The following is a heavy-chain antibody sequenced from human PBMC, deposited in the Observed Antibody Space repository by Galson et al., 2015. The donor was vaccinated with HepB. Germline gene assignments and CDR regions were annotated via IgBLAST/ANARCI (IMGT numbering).Heavy chain of an antibody. Sequence: SVKVSCKASGYTFTSYGISWVRQAPGQGLEWMGWISAYNGNTNYAQKLQGRVTMTTDTSTSTAYMELRSLRSDDTAVYYCARDYGGIVDYHYYMDVWGKGTTVTVSS. D-gene: IGHD3-16*01. CDR1: GYTFTSYG. J-gene: IGHJ6*03. V-gene: IGHV1-18*01. CDR3: ARDYGGIVDYHYYMDV. CDR2: ISAYNGNT.